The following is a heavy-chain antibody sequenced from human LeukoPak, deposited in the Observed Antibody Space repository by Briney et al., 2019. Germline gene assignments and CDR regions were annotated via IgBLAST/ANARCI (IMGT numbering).Heavy chain of an antibody. Sequence: ASVTVSCKASGYTFTSYGISWVRQAPGQGLGWMGWISAYNGNTNYAQKLQGRVTMTTDTSTSTAYMELRSLRSEDTAVYYCARSLYYYGSGRDDYGMDVWGQGTTVTVSS. CDR2: ISAYNGNT. CDR3: ARSLYYYGSGRDDYGMDV. CDR1: GYTFTSYG. J-gene: IGHJ6*02. V-gene: IGHV1-18*01. D-gene: IGHD3-10*01.